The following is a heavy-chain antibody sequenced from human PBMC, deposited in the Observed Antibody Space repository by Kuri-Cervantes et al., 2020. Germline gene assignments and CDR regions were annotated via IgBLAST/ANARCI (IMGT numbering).Heavy chain of an antibody. J-gene: IGHJ3*02. CDR1: GFTFSSYW. V-gene: IGHV3-7*01. Sequence: GESLKISCAASGFTFSSYWMSWVRQAPGKGLEWVANIKQDGSEKYYVDSVKGRFTISRDNAKNSLYLQMNSLGAEDTAVYYCATIKVRDDSFDIWGQGTMVTVSS. CDR2: IKQDGSEK. D-gene: IGHD3-9*01. CDR3: ATIKVRDDSFDI.